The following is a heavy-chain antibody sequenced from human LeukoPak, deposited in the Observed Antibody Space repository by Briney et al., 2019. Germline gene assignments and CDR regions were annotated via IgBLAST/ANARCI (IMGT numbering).Heavy chain of an antibody. Sequence: PGGPLRLSCAASGFTFASSGMSWVRKAPGKGLEWVASISDSGVMTYYADSVKGRFTFSRDSSKNTLLLHMTTLRADDTPVYTCPQVRGLLDPVPYRGQETLVTVSS. CDR3: PQVRGLLDPVPY. J-gene: IGHJ4*02. CDR1: GFTFASSG. D-gene: IGHD2-15*01. V-gene: IGHV3-23*01. CDR2: ISDSGVMT.